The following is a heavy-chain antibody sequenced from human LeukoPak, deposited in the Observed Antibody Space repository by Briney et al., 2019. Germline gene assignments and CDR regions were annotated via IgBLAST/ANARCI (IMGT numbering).Heavy chain of an antibody. V-gene: IGHV4-59*01. CDR3: ARARNYGSGRGMDV. J-gene: IGHJ6*02. D-gene: IGHD3-10*01. CDR1: GGSISSYY. CDR2: IYYSGST. Sequence: SETLSLTCTVSGGSISSYYWSWIRQPPGKGLEWIGYIYYSGSTNYNPSLKSRVTISVDTSKNQFSLKLSSVTAADTAVYYCARARNYGSGRGMDVWGQGTTVTVSS.